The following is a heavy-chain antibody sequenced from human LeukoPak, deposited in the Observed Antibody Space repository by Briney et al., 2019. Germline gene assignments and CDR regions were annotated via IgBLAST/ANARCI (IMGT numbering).Heavy chain of an antibody. Sequence: SETLSLTCTVSGGSISSYYWSWIRQPPGKGLEWIGYIYYSGSTNYNPSLKSRVTISVDTSKNQFSLELSSVTAADTAVYYCARDGSGLYYFDYWGQGTLVTVSS. D-gene: IGHD6-19*01. CDR3: ARDGSGLYYFDY. CDR2: IYYSGST. J-gene: IGHJ4*02. CDR1: GGSISSYY. V-gene: IGHV4-59*01.